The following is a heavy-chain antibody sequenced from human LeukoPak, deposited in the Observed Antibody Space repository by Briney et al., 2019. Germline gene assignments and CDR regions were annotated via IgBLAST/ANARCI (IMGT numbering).Heavy chain of an antibody. CDR3: ARDLIPTYS. Sequence: GGSLRLSCAASGFTFSSHWMSWVRQAPGKGLEWVANIKQDGSEKYYVDSVKGRFTISRDNAKNSLYLQMNSLRAEDTAVYYCARDLIPTYSWGQGTLVTVSS. V-gene: IGHV3-7*01. CDR2: IKQDGSEK. J-gene: IGHJ4*02. D-gene: IGHD2-8*01. CDR1: GFTFSSHW.